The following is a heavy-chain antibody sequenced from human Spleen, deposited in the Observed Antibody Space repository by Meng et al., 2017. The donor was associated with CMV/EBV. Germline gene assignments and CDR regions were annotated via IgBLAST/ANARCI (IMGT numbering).Heavy chain of an antibody. Sequence: SVKVSCKASGGTFSSYTISWVRQAPGQGLEWMGRIIPILGIANYAQKFQGRVTITADKSTSTAYMELSSLRSEDTAVYYCARDRTALGITFGGVIVSSPYDYWGQGTLVTVFS. CDR3: ARDRTALGITFGGVIVSSPYDY. V-gene: IGHV1-69*04. J-gene: IGHJ4*02. CDR1: GGTFSSYT. D-gene: IGHD3-16*02. CDR2: IIPILGIA.